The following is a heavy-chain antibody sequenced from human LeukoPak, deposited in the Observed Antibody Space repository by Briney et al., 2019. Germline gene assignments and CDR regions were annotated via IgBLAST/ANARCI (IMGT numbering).Heavy chain of an antibody. D-gene: IGHD5-18*01. J-gene: IGHJ4*02. CDR2: IYYSGST. CDR1: GGSISSSSYY. Sequence: SETLSLTCTVSGGSISSSSYYWGWIRQPPGKGLEWIGSIYYSGSTYYNPSLKSRVTISVDTSKNQFSLKLSSVTAADTAVYYCARVDTAMVHPGYFDYWGQGTLVTVSS. V-gene: IGHV4-39*07. CDR3: ARVDTAMVHPGYFDY.